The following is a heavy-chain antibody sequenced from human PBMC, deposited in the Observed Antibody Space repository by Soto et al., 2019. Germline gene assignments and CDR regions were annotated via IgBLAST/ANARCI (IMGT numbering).Heavy chain of an antibody. J-gene: IGHJ5*02. CDR1: GASFSRVGSS. D-gene: IGHD2-2*01. CDR2: IYYSGST. V-gene: IGHV4-31*03. Sequence: QFNLKGPGQGLVSPSRPLPLPAPSSGASFSRVGSSWTWSPQHPGKALGWIGYIYYSGSTYYNPSLKSRVTISVDTSKNQFSLKLSSVTAADTAVYYCARGVVPAAYHHWFDPWGQGTLVTVSS. CDR3: ARGVVPAAYHHWFDP.